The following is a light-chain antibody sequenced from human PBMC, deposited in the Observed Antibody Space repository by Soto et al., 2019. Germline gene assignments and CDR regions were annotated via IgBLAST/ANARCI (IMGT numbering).Light chain of an antibody. CDR3: QQCVSWPPLP. CDR2: GAS. V-gene: IGKV3-15*01. J-gene: IGKJ4*01. CDR1: QRVNLN. Sequence: EIVMTQSPATLSVSPGETATLSCRASQRVNLNLAWYQQRPGRAPRLLIYGASIRATRIPGRFSGSGAATEFTPNIHSLQSEDPAEDYCQQCVSWPPLPCGGGTRVELK.